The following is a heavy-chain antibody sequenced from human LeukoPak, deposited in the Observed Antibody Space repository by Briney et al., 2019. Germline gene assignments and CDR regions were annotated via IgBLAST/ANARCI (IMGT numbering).Heavy chain of an antibody. V-gene: IGHV1-2*02. CDR1: GYTLTDHY. CDR2: LNPKTGGT. D-gene: IGHD6-19*01. Sequence: ASVKVSCKASGYTLTDHYIHWVRQAPGQGLEWMGWLNPKTGGTNYAQTFQGRVTMTRDTSISTAYMYLSRLRSDDTAVYYCARRPLVAVAGLDYWGQGTLVTVSS. J-gene: IGHJ4*02. CDR3: ARRPLVAVAGLDY.